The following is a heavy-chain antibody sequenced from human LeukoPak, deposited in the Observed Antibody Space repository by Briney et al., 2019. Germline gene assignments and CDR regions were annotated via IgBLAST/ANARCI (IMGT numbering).Heavy chain of an antibody. Sequence: GGSLRLSCAASGFPFSRYPMTWVRQAPGKGLEWVSNINDNGGQTHYADSVKGRFTISRENSKNTLFLQMDSLRAEDTAVYYCAKTQWKVGATDYFDYWGQGILVTVSS. J-gene: IGHJ4*02. CDR2: INDNGGQT. V-gene: IGHV3-23*01. D-gene: IGHD1-26*01. CDR1: GFPFSRYP. CDR3: AKTQWKVGATDYFDY.